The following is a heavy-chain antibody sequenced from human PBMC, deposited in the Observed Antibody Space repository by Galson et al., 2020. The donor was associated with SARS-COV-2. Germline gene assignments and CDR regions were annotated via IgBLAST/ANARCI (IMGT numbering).Heavy chain of an antibody. J-gene: IGHJ5*02. Sequence: SLKISCAASGFTFDDYAMHWVRQAPGQGLEWVSGISWNSGRIGYEDSVKGRFTISRDNAKNSLYLQMNSLRAEDTALYYCARGLDSTGYNWFDPWGQGTLVTVSS. D-gene: IGHD3-22*01. V-gene: IGHV3-9*01. CDR1: GFTFDDYA. CDR3: ARGLDSTGYNWFDP. CDR2: ISWNSGRI.